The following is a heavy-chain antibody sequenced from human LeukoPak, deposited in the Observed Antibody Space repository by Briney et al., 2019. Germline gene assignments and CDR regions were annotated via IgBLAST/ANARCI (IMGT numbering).Heavy chain of an antibody. D-gene: IGHD1-1*01. CDR2: INHSGST. V-gene: IGHV4-34*01. J-gene: IGHJ5*02. Sequence: SETLSLTCAVYGGSFSGYYWSWIRQPPGKGLEWIGEINHSGSTDYNPSLTSRVTISVDTSKNQFSLKLSSVTAADTAVYYCGRGYLRGWFDPWGQGTLVTVSS. CDR1: GGSFSGYY. CDR3: GRGYLRGWFDP.